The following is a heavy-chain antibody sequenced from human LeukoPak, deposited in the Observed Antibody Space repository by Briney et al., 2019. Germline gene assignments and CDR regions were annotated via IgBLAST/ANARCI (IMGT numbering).Heavy chain of an antibody. Sequence: GRSLRLSSAASGFTFSDYGLHWLRQAPGKGLEWVGMIAYDGNEKHYGDSVQGRFSISRDNSKDALYLQMNSLTAEDTAVYYCAREGGTTGWLTTDFWGQGTRVTVSS. V-gene: IGHV3-30*03. D-gene: IGHD1-1*01. CDR1: GFTFSDYG. J-gene: IGHJ4*02. CDR3: AREGGTTGWLTTDF. CDR2: IAYDGNEK.